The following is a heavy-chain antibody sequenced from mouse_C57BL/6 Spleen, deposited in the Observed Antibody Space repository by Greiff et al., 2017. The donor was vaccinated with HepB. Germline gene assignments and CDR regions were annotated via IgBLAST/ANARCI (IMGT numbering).Heavy chain of an antibody. CDR2: INPNNGGT. CDR3: ARGEYYGSSYFDY. V-gene: IGHV1-26*01. CDR1: GYTFTDYY. D-gene: IGHD1-1*01. J-gene: IGHJ2*01. Sequence: EVQLQQSGPELVKPGASVKISCKASGYTFTDYYMNWVKQSHGKSLEWIGDINPNNGGTSYNQKFKGKATLTVDKSSSTAYMELRSLTSEDSAVYYCARGEYYGSSYFDYWGQGTTLTVSS.